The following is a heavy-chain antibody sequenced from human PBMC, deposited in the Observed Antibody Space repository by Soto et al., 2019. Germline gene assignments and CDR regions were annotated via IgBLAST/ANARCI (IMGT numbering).Heavy chain of an antibody. CDR3: ARDLTIFGVVIGYFDL. CDR1: GGTFSSYA. Sequence: QVQLVQSGAEVKKPGSSVKVSCKASGGTFSSYAISWVRQAPGQGLEWMGGIIPIFGTANYAQKFQGRVTITADESTGTAYMELSSLRSEDTAVYYCARDLTIFGVVIGYFDLWGRGTLVTVSS. D-gene: IGHD3-3*01. V-gene: IGHV1-69*01. J-gene: IGHJ2*01. CDR2: IIPIFGTA.